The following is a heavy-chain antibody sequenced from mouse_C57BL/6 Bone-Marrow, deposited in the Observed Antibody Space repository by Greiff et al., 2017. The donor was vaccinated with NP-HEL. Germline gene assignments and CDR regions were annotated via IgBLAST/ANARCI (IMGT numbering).Heavy chain of an antibody. CDR2: IWTGGGT. CDR1: GFSLTSYA. V-gene: IGHV2-9-1*01. CDR3: ARNLIYYYGSFYAMDY. Sequence: VQLQQSGPGLVAPSQSLSITCTVSGFSLTSYAISWVRQPPGKGLEWLGVIWTGGGTNYNSALKSRLSISKDNSKSQVFLKMNSLQTDDTARYYCARNLIYYYGSFYAMDYWGQGTSVTVSS. J-gene: IGHJ4*01. D-gene: IGHD1-1*01.